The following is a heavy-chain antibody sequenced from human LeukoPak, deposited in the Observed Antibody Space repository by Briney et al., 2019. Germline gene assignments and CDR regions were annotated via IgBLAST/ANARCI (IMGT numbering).Heavy chain of an antibody. CDR1: GYTFTSYY. Sequence: ASVKVSCKASGYTFTSYYMHWVRQAPGQGLEWMGIINPSGGSTSYAQKFQGRVTMTRGTSTSTVYMELSSLRSEDTAVYYCARVGTTSLMEYYGMDVWGQGTTVTVSS. J-gene: IGHJ6*02. D-gene: IGHD1-1*01. CDR3: ARVGTTSLMEYYGMDV. CDR2: INPSGGST. V-gene: IGHV1-46*01.